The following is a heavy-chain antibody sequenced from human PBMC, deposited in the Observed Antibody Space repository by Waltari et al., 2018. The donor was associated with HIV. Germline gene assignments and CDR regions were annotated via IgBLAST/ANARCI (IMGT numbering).Heavy chain of an antibody. CDR2: IRGKPNSYAT. CDR3: TKSVGDSARGWFDP. V-gene: IGHV3-73*01. D-gene: IGHD4-17*01. Sequence: EVQLLESGGGLVQPGGSLKLSCSAPGFCFSASATPRVRQASGKGLEWVGRIRGKPNSYATAYAESLKGRFTISRDDSKNTAYLQMNSLKTEDTAVYYCTKSVGDSARGWFDPWGQGTLVTVSS. CDR1: GFCFSASA. J-gene: IGHJ5*02.